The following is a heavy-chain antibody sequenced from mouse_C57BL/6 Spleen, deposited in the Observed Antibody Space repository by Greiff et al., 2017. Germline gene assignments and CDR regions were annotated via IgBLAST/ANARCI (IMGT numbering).Heavy chain of an antibody. CDR2: ISNGGGST. D-gene: IGHD1-1*01. CDR3: ARRDYYGSRYYAMDY. V-gene: IGHV5-12*01. J-gene: IGHJ4*01. Sequence: DVHLVESGGGLVQPGGSLKLSCAASGFTFSDYYMYWVRQTPEKRLEWVAYISNGGGSTYYPDTVKGRFTISRDNAKNTLYLQMSRLKSEDTAMYYCARRDYYGSRYYAMDYWGQGTSVTVSS. CDR1: GFTFSDYY.